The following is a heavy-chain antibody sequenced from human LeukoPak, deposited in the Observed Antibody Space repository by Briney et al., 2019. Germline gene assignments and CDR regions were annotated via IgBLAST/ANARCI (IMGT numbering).Heavy chain of an antibody. D-gene: IGHD6-19*01. V-gene: IGHV5-10-1*01. J-gene: IGHJ4*02. CDR1: GCIFTSYW. CDR3: ARLRRSGWYYSDY. Sequence: AESLRISCKGSGCIFTSYWISWLRQMPGKGLQWMGRIDPSDSYTNYSPSFQGHVTISADKSISTAYLQWSSLKASDTAMYYCARLRRSGWYYSDYWGQGTLVTVSS. CDR2: IDPSDSYT.